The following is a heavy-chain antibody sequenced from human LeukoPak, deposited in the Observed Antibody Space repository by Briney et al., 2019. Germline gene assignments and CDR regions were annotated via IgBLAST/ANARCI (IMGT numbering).Heavy chain of an antibody. D-gene: IGHD3-22*01. CDR1: GFTVSRNY. CDR2: IYTGGST. CDR3: ARDPRYHYGRSGYAFDI. V-gene: IGHV3-53*01. Sequence: PGGSLRLSCAASGFTVSRNYMSWVRQAPGKGLECVSVIYTGGSTYYADSVKGRFTISRDISKNTLYLQMNSLRAEDTAVYYCARDPRYHYGRSGYAFDIWGQGTMVTVSS. J-gene: IGHJ3*02.